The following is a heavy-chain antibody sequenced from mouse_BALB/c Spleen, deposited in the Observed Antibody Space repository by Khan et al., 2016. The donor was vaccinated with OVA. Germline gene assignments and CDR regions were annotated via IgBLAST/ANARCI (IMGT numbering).Heavy chain of an antibody. Sequence: MQLEESGPSLVKPSQTLSLTCSVTGYSITSGYWNWIRKFPGNKLEYMGYISYSGSTYNNPSLNSRISITTDTTKNQYYLQLNSVTTEDTATDYCAIYGYAMDYWGQGTSVTVSS. CDR3: AIYGYAMDY. J-gene: IGHJ4*01. CDR1: GYSITSGY. CDR2: ISYSGST. V-gene: IGHV3-8*02.